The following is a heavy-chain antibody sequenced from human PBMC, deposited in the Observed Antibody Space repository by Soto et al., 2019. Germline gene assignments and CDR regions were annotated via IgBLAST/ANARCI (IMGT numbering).Heavy chain of an antibody. CDR2: INHSGST. Sequence: SETLSLTCAVYGGSFSGYYWSWIRQPPGKGLEWIGEINHSGSTNYNPSLKSRVTISVDTSKNQFSLKLSSVTAADTAVYYCARKNWYFDLWGLGTLVTVSS. J-gene: IGHJ2*01. V-gene: IGHV4-34*01. CDR1: GGSFSGYY. CDR3: ARKNWYFDL.